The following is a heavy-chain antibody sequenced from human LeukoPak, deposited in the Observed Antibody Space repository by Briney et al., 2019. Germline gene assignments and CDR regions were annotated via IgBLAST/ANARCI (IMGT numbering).Heavy chain of an antibody. V-gene: IGHV1-2*02. CDR2: INPNSGDT. D-gene: IGHD5-18*01. J-gene: IGHJ4*02. CDR3: ARVDFGGQLWDFDY. CDR1: GYTFTGYY. Sequence: ASVKVSCKASGYTFTGYYMHWVRQAPGQGLEWMGWINPNSGDTNYAQKFQGRVTMTRDTSISTAYMELSRLRSDDTAVYYCARVDFGGQLWDFDYWGQGTLVTVSS.